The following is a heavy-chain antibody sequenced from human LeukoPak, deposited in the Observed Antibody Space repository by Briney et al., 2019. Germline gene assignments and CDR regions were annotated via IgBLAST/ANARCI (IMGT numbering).Heavy chain of an antibody. V-gene: IGHV1-2*06. J-gene: IGHJ3*02. Sequence: GASVKVSCKASGYTFTGYYMHWVRQAPGQGLECMGRINPNSGVTNYAQKFPCRVTMTRDTSISTAYMQLSRLRSDDTAVYYCARPITFGGVIVHAFDIWGQGTMVTVSS. CDR2: INPNSGVT. CDR1: GYTFTGYY. CDR3: ARPITFGGVIVHAFDI. D-gene: IGHD3-16*02.